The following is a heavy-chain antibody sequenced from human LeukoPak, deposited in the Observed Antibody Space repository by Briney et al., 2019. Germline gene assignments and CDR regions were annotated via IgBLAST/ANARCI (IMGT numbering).Heavy chain of an antibody. D-gene: IGHD6-13*01. Sequence: QSGGSLRLSCAASGLTVSSNYMSWVRQAPGKGLEWVSVIYSGGSTYYADSVKGRFTISRDNSKNTLYLQMNSLRAEDKAVYYCAMAGYSSSWYPLYYYYMDVWGEGTTVTVSS. CDR3: AMAGYSSSWYPLYYYYMDV. CDR2: IYSGGST. V-gene: IGHV3-53*01. J-gene: IGHJ6*03. CDR1: GLTVSSNY.